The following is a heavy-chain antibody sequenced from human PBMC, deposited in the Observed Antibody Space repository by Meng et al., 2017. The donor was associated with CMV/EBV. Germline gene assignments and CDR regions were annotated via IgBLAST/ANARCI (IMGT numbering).Heavy chain of an antibody. V-gene: IGHV4-61*01. Sequence: SCGSVSSGSYYWSWIRQPPGKGLEWIGYIYYSGSTNYNPSLKSRVTISVDTSKNQFSLKLSSVTAADTAVYYCARVLGSGVRATGVDYWGQGTLVTVSS. J-gene: IGHJ4*02. CDR2: IYYSGST. D-gene: IGHD1-26*01. CDR3: ARVLGSGVRATGVDY. CDR1: CGSVSSGSYY.